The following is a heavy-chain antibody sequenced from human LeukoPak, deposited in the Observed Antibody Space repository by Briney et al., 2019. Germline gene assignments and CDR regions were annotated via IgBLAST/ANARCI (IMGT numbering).Heavy chain of an antibody. CDR3: ARHPDTAMLAFDY. V-gene: IGHV4-59*08. D-gene: IGHD5-18*01. CDR2: IYYSGST. Sequence: SETLSLTCTVSGGSINSYYWSWIRQPPGKGLEWIGYIYYSGSTNYNPSLKSRVTIPVGTSKNQFSLKLSSVTAADTALYYCARHPDTAMLAFDYWGQGTLVTVSS. J-gene: IGHJ4*02. CDR1: GGSINSYY.